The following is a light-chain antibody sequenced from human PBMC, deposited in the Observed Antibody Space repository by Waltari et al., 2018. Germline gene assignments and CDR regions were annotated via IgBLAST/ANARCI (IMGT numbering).Light chain of an antibody. CDR2: NSH. CDR1: SSHIGRYS. V-gene: IGLV1-44*01. J-gene: IGLJ2*01. Sequence: QSVLTQPPSASGAPGQRVTIPCSGDSSHIGRYSVAWYQQLPGTAPKLVIYNSHRRPSGVPDRISGSKSGTSASLAITGLQSEDEADYYCAAWDASLSGVVFGGGTKLTVL. CDR3: AAWDASLSGVV.